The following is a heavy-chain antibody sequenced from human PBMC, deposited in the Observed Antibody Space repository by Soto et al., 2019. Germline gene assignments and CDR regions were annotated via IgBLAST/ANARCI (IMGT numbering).Heavy chain of an antibody. Sequence: QVQLVQSGAEVKKPGSSVKLSCKASGYNFIAYYIYWVRQAPGQGPEWMGMRNPSSGATNYAQKFQGRVTVPRDTSTSTAYLELSSLRSEDAAVYYCAKYCGGDCRHFDAWGQGTLVTVSS. CDR2: RNPSSGAT. J-gene: IGHJ4*02. D-gene: IGHD2-21*02. CDR3: AKYCGGDCRHFDA. CDR1: GYNFIAYY. V-gene: IGHV1-46*01.